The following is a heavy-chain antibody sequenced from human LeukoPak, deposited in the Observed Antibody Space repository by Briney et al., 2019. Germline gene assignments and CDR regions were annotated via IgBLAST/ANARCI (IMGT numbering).Heavy chain of an antibody. V-gene: IGHV3-30*02. CDR3: AKDLRTVATHDAFDI. CDR1: GFTFSSYG. CDR2: IRYDGSNK. Sequence: HPGGSLRLSCAASGFTFSSYGMHWVRQAPGKGLEWVAFIRYDGSNKYYADSVKGRFTISRDDSKNTLYLQMSSLRAEDTAVYYCAKDLRTVATHDAFDIWGQGTMVTVSS. J-gene: IGHJ3*02. D-gene: IGHD5-12*01.